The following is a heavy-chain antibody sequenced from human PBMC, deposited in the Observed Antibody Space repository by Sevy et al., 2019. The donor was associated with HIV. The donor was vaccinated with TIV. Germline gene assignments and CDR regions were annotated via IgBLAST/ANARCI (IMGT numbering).Heavy chain of an antibody. CDR3: ARGQSDFWYYYYMDV. V-gene: IGHV1-69*10. J-gene: IGHJ6*03. CDR2: IIPILGIA. CDR1: GGTFSSYA. D-gene: IGHD3-3*01. Sequence: ASVKVSCKASGGTFSSYAISWVRQAPGQGLEWMGGIIPILGIANYAQKFQGRVTITADKSTSTAYMELSSLRSEDTAVYYCARGQSDFWYYYYMDVGGKGTTVTVSS.